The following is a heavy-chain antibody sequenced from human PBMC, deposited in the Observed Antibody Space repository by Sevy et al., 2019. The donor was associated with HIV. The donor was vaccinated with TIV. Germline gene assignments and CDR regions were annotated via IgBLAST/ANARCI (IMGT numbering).Heavy chain of an antibody. CDR2: ISYDGDTK. CDR3: ARDDGYTVNWYPGY. D-gene: IGHD3-16*01. V-gene: IGHV3-30*04. J-gene: IGHJ4*02. CDR1: GFTFSTYA. Sequence: GGSLRLSCAASGFTFSTYAMHWVRQAPGKGLEWVAVISYDGDTKYYADSVKGRFTISRDNPKSTLYVQMNSLRPENTAVYYCARDDGYTVNWYPGYWGQGTLVTVSS.